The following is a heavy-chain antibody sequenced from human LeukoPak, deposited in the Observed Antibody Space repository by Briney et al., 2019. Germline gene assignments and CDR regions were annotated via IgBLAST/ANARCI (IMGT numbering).Heavy chain of an antibody. CDR1: GFTFSNYA. J-gene: IGHJ4*02. CDR2: ISGSDGST. D-gene: IGHD2-15*01. Sequence: GGSLRLSCTASGFTFSNYAMSWVRQAPGKGLEWVSTISGSDGSTYYADSVKGRFTISRDNSKNTLYLQMNSLRVEDTAIYYCAKGRGYCTGGSCSSDYWGQGTLVTVSS. V-gene: IGHV3-23*01. CDR3: AKGRGYCTGGSCSSDY.